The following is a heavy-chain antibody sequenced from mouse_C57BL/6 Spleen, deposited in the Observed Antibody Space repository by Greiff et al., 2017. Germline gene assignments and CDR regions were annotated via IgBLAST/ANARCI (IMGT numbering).Heavy chain of an antibody. D-gene: IGHD1-1*01. CDR1: GYTFTDYE. Sequence: QVQLQQSGAELVRPGASVTLSCKASGYTFTDYEMHWVKQTPVHGLEWIGAIDPETGGTAYNQKFKGKAILTADKSSSTAYMELRSLTSEDSAVYYCTRHYYGSLDYWGQGTTLTGSS. J-gene: IGHJ2*01. CDR2: IDPETGGT. V-gene: IGHV1-15*01. CDR3: TRHYYGSLDY.